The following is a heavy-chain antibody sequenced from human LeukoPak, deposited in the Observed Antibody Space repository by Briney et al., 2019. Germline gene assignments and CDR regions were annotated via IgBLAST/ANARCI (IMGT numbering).Heavy chain of an antibody. Sequence: GGSLRLSCTASGFSFSSYAVHWVRQAPGKGLEWLAVILYDGSNKYYADSVKGRFTISRDNSKNTLYLQMDSLRAEDTAVYYCARDPTEETFDYSFDYWGQGTLVTVSP. V-gene: IGHV3-30*04. CDR1: GFSFSSYA. CDR3: ARDPTEETFDYSFDY. CDR2: ILYDGSNK. J-gene: IGHJ4*02. D-gene: IGHD4-11*01.